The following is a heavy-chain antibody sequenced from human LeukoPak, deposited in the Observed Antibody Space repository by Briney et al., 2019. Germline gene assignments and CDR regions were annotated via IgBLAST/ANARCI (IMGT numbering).Heavy chain of an antibody. J-gene: IGHJ4*02. CDR1: EFTVITNE. Sequence: GGSLRLSCAASEFTVITNEMTWVRQAPGKGLEWVSVLYSDGNTKYADSVQGRFTMSRDNSKNTLYLEMNSLSPDDTAVYYCARGVEPLAANTLAYWGQGTLVTVSS. CDR3: ARGVEPLAANTLAY. D-gene: IGHD1-14*01. V-gene: IGHV3-53*01. CDR2: LYSDGNT.